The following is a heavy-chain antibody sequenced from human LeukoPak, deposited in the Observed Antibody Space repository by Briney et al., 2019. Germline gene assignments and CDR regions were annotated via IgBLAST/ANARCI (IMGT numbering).Heavy chain of an antibody. CDR1: GGSISSHY. V-gene: IGHV4-59*11. J-gene: IGHJ4*02. CDR3: ARALWFGESALDY. CDR2: IYYSGST. Sequence: SETLSLTCTASGGSISSHYWSWIRQPPGKGLEWIGYIYYSGSTNYNPSLKSRVTISVDTSKNHFSLKLSSVTAADTAVYYCARALWFGESALDYWGQGTLVTVSS. D-gene: IGHD3-10*01.